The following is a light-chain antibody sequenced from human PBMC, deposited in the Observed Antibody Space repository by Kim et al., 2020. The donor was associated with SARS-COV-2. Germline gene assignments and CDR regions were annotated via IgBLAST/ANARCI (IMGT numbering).Light chain of an antibody. CDR2: GAS. CDR3: KQYNTWPLA. V-gene: IGKV3-15*01. CDR1: QSVSSN. J-gene: IGKJ1*01. Sequence: EIVMTQSPATLSVSPGERATLSCRASQSVSSNLAWYQQKPGQAPRLLIYGASTRATGIPARFSGSGSGTEFTLTISSLQSEDFAVYYCKQYNTWPLAFGQGTKVDIK.